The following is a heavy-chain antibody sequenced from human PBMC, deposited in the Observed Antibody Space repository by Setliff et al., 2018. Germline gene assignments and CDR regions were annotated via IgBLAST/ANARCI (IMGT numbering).Heavy chain of an antibody. Sequence: SLKISCSGSGFNFSNYEINWVRQAPGKGLEWISYISSIGRLIHYADSVKGRFTVFRGNAGNSVHLQMNNLRVDDAAIYYCASPPIRQYNYYMDVWGKGTTVTVSS. CDR3: ASPPIRQYNYYMDV. J-gene: IGHJ6*04. V-gene: IGHV3-48*03. D-gene: IGHD1-20*01. CDR1: GFNFSNYE. CDR2: ISSIGRLI.